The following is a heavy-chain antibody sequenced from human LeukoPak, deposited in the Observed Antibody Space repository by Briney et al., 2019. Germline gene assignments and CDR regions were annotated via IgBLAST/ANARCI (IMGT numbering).Heavy chain of an antibody. CDR1: GFTFDDYA. Sequence: GGSLGLSCAASGFTFDDYAMHWVRQVPGKGLAWVSGINWHGGVIGYVDSVKGRFTVSRDNARNSLFLQMNGLRVEDTAVYYCATYDNWVAGDVWGQGTTVSVSS. D-gene: IGHD1-20*01. CDR3: ATYDNWVAGDV. V-gene: IGHV3-9*01. CDR2: INWHGGVI. J-gene: IGHJ6*02.